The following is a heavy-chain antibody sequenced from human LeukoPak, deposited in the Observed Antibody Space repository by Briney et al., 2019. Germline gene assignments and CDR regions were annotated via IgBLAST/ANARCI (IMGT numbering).Heavy chain of an antibody. D-gene: IGHD6-13*01. CDR2: IYYSGST. CDR3: ARDFSVGKVEAAAGKGGFDP. V-gene: IGHV4-59*12. J-gene: IGHJ5*02. CDR1: GGSISSYY. Sequence: SETLSLTCTVSGGSISSYYWSWIRQPPGKGLEWIGYIYYSGSTNYNPSLKSRVTISVDTSKNQFSLKLSSVTAVDTAVYYCARDFSVGKVEAAAGKGGFDPWGQGTLVTVSS.